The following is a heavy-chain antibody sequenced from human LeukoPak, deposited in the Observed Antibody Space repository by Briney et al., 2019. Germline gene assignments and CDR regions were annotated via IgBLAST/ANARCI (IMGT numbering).Heavy chain of an antibody. Sequence: SSETLSLTCAVYGGSFSCYYRSWIPQPPGKGLEWIGEINHSGSTNYNPSLKSRVTISVDTSKNQFSLKLSSVTAADTAVYYCARLTLDTAMAPNWFDPWGQGTLVTVSS. V-gene: IGHV4-34*01. CDR1: GGSFSCYY. J-gene: IGHJ5*02. CDR2: INHSGST. CDR3: ARLTLDTAMAPNWFDP. D-gene: IGHD5-18*01.